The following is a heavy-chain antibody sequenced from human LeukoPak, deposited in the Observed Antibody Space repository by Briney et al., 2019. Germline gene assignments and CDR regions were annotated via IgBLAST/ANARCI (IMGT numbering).Heavy chain of an antibody. CDR3: ARGEGQEGGYYFDY. V-gene: IGHV1-69*13. D-gene: IGHD1-26*01. J-gene: IGHJ4*02. Sequence: PVKVSCKASGGTFSSYAISWVRQAPGQGLEWMGGTIPIFGTANYAQKFQGRVTITADESTSTAYMELSSLRSEDTAVYYCARGEGQEGGYYFDYWGQGTLVTVSS. CDR1: GGTFSSYA. CDR2: TIPIFGTA.